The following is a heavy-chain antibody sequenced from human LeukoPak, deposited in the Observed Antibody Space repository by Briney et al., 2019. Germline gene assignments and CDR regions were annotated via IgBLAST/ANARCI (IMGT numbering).Heavy chain of an antibody. CDR3: ARHASSGWYWYFDY. CDR2: IYTSGST. D-gene: IGHD6-19*01. Sequence: SETLSLTCTVSGGSISSYYWSWIRQPAGKGLEWIGRIYTSGSTNYNPSLKSRVTMSVDTSKNQFSLKLSSVTAADTAVYNCARHASSGWYWYFDYWGQGTLVTVSS. CDR1: GGSISSYY. J-gene: IGHJ4*02. V-gene: IGHV4-4*07.